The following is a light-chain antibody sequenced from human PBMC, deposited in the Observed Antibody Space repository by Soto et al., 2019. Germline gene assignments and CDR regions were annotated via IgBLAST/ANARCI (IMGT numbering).Light chain of an antibody. CDR2: GAS. V-gene: IGKV3-15*01. J-gene: IGKJ2*01. CDR1: QTVGSD. CDR3: QHHIEWPVT. Sequence: EIVLTQSPVTVSGSPGDGATLSCSARQTVGSDLAAYQHKHGQAPRLLIYGASTRSTGVPARFSGSGYGTEFTLTIDKLQSADFAVYYCQHHIEWPVTFGQGT.